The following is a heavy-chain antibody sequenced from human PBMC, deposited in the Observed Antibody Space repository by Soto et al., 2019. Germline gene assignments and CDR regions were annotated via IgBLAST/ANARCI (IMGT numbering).Heavy chain of an antibody. J-gene: IGHJ4*02. CDR2: ISYEGSNK. V-gene: IGHV3-30-3*01. Sequence: QVQLVESGGGVVQPGRSLRLSCAASGFTFSSYAMHWVRQAPGKGLGWGAVISYEGSNKYYADSVKGRFTISRDNSKNTLHLPMNSLRAEDTAVYYCASLVGAVDYWGQGTLVTVSS. CDR1: GFTFSSYA. D-gene: IGHD1-26*01. CDR3: ASLVGAVDY.